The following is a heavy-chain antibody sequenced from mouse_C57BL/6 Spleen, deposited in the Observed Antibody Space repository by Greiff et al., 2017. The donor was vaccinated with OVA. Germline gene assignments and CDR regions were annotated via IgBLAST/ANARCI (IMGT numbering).Heavy chain of an antibody. D-gene: IGHD2-10*01. CDR1: GYAFSSSW. J-gene: IGHJ1*03. V-gene: IGHV1-82*01. Sequence: QVQLQQSGPELVKPGASVKISCKASGYAFSSSWMNWVKQRPGKGLEWIGRIYPGDGDTNYNGKFKGKATLTADKSSSTAYMQLSSLTSEDSAVYCCARRSYYEDFDVWGTGTTVTVSS. CDR2: IYPGDGDT. CDR3: ARRSYYEDFDV.